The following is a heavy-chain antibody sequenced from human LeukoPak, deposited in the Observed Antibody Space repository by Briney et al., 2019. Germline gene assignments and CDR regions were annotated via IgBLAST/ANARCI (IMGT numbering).Heavy chain of an antibody. CDR3: AIQRSSTWSLGD. CDR2: VYYSGST. J-gene: IGHJ4*02. Sequence: SETLSLTCTVSGGSISSYYWSWIRQPPGRGLEWIGYVYYSGSTNYNPSLKSRVTISVDTSKNQFSPKLSSVTAADTAVYFCAIQRSSTWSLGDWGQGTLVTVSS. CDR1: GGSISSYY. D-gene: IGHD6-13*01. V-gene: IGHV4-59*08.